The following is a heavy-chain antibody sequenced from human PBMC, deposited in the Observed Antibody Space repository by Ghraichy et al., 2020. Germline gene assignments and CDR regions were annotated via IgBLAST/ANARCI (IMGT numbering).Heavy chain of an antibody. CDR3: ARWGPTVTTFRGANWFDP. Sequence: SETLSLTCAVYGGSFSGYYWSWIRQPPGKGLEWIGEINHSGSTNYNPSLKSRVTISVDTSKNQFSLKLSSVTAADTAVYYCARWGPTVTTFRGANWFDPWGQGTLVTVSS. V-gene: IGHV4-34*01. CDR2: INHSGST. CDR1: GGSFSGYY. J-gene: IGHJ5*02. D-gene: IGHD4-17*01.